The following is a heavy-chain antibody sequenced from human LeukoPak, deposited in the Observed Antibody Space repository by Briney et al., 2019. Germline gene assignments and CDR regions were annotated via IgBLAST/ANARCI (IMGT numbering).Heavy chain of an antibody. V-gene: IGHV1-18*04. CDR1: GYTFTSYG. J-gene: IGHJ4*02. CDR3: ARDDLHGDSDFDY. CDR2: ISAYNDNT. D-gene: IGHD4-17*01. Sequence: ASVKVSCTASGYTFTSYGISWVRQAPGQGLEWMGWISAYNDNTNYAQKLQGRVTMTTDTFTNTAYMELRSLRSDDTAVYYCARDDLHGDSDFDYWGQGTLVTVSS.